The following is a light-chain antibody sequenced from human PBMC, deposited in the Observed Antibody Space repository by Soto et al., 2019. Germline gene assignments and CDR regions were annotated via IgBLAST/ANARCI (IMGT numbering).Light chain of an antibody. Sequence: EIVMTQSPATLSVSPGERGTLSCRASQSVNSNLAWYQQKPGQAPRLLIYDASTRATCIPARFSGSGSGTEFTLTISSLQSEDFAVYYCQQYNNWLTFGVGTKVDIK. CDR1: QSVNSN. V-gene: IGKV3-15*01. J-gene: IGKJ4*01. CDR3: QQYNNWLT. CDR2: DAS.